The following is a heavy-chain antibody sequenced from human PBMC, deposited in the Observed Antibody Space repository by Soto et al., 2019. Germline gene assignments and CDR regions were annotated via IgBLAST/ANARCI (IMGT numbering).Heavy chain of an antibody. CDR1: GGTFSSYT. Sequence: QVQLVQSGAEVKKPGSSVKVSCKASGGTFSSYTISWVRQAPGQGLEWMGRIIPILGIANYAQKFQGRVTITADKSTSTAYMELSSLRSEDTAMYYCARDRITAAGNYMDVWGKGTTVTVSS. CDR2: IIPILGIA. D-gene: IGHD6-13*01. V-gene: IGHV1-69*08. J-gene: IGHJ6*03. CDR3: ARDRITAAGNYMDV.